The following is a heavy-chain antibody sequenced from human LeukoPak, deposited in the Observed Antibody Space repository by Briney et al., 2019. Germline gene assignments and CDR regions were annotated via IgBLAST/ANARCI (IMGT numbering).Heavy chain of an antibody. CDR3: AREKNDGFDI. V-gene: IGHV3-33*01. Sequence: GRSLRLSCVASGFTFSSYGMHWVRQAPGKGLEWVAVIWYDGSDKYYADSVKGRFTNSRDNSKNTLYLQMNSLGAEDTAVYYCAREKNDGFDIWGQGTMVTVSS. CDR1: GFTFSSYG. J-gene: IGHJ3*02. CDR2: IWYDGSDK.